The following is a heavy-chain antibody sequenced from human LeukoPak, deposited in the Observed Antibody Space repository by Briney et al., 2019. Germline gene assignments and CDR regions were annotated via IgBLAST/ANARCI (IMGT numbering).Heavy chain of an antibody. CDR2: MNPNSGNT. CDR1: GYIFTSYD. J-gene: IGHJ6*02. Sequence: ASVKVSCKASGYIFTSYDINWVRQATGQGLEWMGWMNPNSGNTGYAQKFQGRVTMTRNTSISTAYMELSSLRSEDTAVYYCARRGPYYYGMDVWGQGTTVTVSS. D-gene: IGHD3-10*01. CDR3: ARRGPYYYGMDV. V-gene: IGHV1-8*01.